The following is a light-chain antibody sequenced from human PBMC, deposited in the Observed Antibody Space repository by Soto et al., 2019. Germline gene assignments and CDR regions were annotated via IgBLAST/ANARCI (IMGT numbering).Light chain of an antibody. CDR2: DAS. CDR3: QQYGSSIT. Sequence: EIVLTLSPGILSLSPGEITTISCRVSQSVSSSYLAWYQQKPGQAPRLLIYDASSRATGVPDRFSGSGSGTDFTLTINRLEPEDFAVYYCQQYGSSITFGQGTRLEI. V-gene: IGKV3-20*01. J-gene: IGKJ5*01. CDR1: QSVSSSY.